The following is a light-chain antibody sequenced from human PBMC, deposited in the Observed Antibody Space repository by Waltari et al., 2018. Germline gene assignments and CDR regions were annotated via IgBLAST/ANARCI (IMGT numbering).Light chain of an antibody. J-gene: IGKJ1*01. CDR1: QSVSRT. V-gene: IGKV3-20*01. Sequence: IVLTQSPGTPHLYQGEKATISCRASQSVSRTLAWYQQKPGQPSRLLIYDASTRATGIPDRFSGSGSGTDFSLTISRLEPEDFAVYYCQKYGTLPATFGQGNRVEIK. CDR3: QKYGTLPAT. CDR2: DAS.